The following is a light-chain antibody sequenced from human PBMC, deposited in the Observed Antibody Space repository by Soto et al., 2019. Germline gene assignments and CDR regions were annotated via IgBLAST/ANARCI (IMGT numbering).Light chain of an antibody. Sequence: QSVLTQPPSVSAAPGEKVTISCSGSSSNIGNNYVSWYQQLPGTAPKLLIYDNNKRPSGIPDRVSGSKSGTSATLGITGLQTGDEADYYCGTWASSLSVFIFGGGTQLTVL. CDR3: GTWASSLSVFI. J-gene: IGLJ2*01. V-gene: IGLV1-51*01. CDR2: DNN. CDR1: SSNIGNNY.